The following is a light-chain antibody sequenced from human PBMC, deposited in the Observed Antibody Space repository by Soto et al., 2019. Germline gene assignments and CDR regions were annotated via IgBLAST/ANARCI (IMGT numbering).Light chain of an antibody. CDR1: NSDVGGYDH. V-gene: IGLV2-14*01. J-gene: IGLJ1*01. CDR3: AAWDDSLNGYV. CDR2: EVN. Sequence: QSALTQPASVSGSPGQSIAISCTGTNSDVGGYDHVSWYQQHPGKAPKLLIYEVNSRPSGVSNRFSGSKSANTAALTISGLQAEDEADYYCAAWDDSLNGYVFGTGTKLTVL.